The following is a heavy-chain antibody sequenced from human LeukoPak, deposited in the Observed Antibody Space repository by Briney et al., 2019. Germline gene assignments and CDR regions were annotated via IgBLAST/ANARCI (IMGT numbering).Heavy chain of an antibody. CDR3: AREGIYCSGGSCYSSFDY. V-gene: IGHV4-30-2*01. D-gene: IGHD2-15*01. J-gene: IGHJ4*02. CDR2: IYHSGST. Sequence: PSETLSLTCAVSGGSISSGGYSWSWIRQPPGKGLEWIGYIYHSGSTYYNPSLKSRVTISVDGSKNQFSLKLSSVTAADTAVYYCAREGIYCSGGSCYSSFDYWGQGTLVTVSS. CDR1: GGSISSGGYS.